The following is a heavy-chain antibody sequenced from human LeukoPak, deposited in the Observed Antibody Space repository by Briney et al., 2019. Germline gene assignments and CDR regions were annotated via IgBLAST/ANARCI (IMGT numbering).Heavy chain of an antibody. CDR3: ARASVLLWFGELEGFDY. Sequence: PGGSLRLSCAASGFTFDDYAMHWVRQAPGKGLEWVSGISWNSGSIGYADSVKGRFTISRDNAKNSLYLQMNSLRAEDTAVYYCARASVLLWFGELEGFDYWGQGTLVTVSS. J-gene: IGHJ4*02. D-gene: IGHD3-10*01. V-gene: IGHV3-9*01. CDR1: GFTFDDYA. CDR2: ISWNSGSI.